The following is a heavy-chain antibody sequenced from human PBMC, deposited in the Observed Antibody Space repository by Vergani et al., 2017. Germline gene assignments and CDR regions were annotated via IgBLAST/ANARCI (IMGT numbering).Heavy chain of an antibody. Sequence: QVQLQQWGAGLLKPSETLSLTCAVYGGSFSGFYWSWIRQPPGKGLEWIGEINHSGSTNYNPSLKSRVTISLDTSKNQFSLKLSSVTAADTAVYYCVRAPHRYGMDVWGQGTTVTVSS. CDR2: INHSGST. CDR3: VRAPHRYGMDV. CDR1: GGSFSGFY. V-gene: IGHV4-34*01. J-gene: IGHJ6*02.